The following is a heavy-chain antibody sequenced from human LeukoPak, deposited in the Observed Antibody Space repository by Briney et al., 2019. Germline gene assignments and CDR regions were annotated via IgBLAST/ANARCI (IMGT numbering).Heavy chain of an antibody. V-gene: IGHV3-23*01. CDR3: AKRARYYDFWSGYYDY. CDR1: GFTFSSYA. CDR2: ISGSGGST. Sequence: PGGSLRLSCAASGFTFSSYAMSWVRQAPGKGLEWVSAISGSGGSTYYADSVKGRFTTSRDNSKNTLYLQMNSLRAEDTAVYYCAKRARYYDFWSGYYDYWGQGTLVTVSS. D-gene: IGHD3-3*01. J-gene: IGHJ4*02.